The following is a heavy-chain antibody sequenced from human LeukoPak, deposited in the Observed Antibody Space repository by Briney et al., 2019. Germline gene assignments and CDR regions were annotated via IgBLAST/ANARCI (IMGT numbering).Heavy chain of an antibody. CDR2: IKQDGSEK. D-gene: IGHD2-8*01. Sequence: GGSLRLSCAASGFTFSSYWMSWVRQAPGKGLEWVANIKQDGSEKYYVDSVKGRFTISRDNAKNSLYLQMNSLRAEDTAVYYCAKMIILSWFDPWGQGTLVTVSS. CDR1: GFTFSSYW. V-gene: IGHV3-7*01. CDR3: AKMIILSWFDP. J-gene: IGHJ5*02.